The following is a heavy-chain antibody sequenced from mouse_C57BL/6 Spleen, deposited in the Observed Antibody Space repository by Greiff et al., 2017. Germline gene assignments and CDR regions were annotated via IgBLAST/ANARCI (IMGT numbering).Heavy chain of an antibody. V-gene: IGHV5-4*01. Sequence: EVKLVESGGGLVKPGGSLKLSCAASGFTFSSYAMSWVRQTPEKRLEWVATISDGGSYTYYPDNVKGRFTISRENAKNNLYLQMSHLKSEDTAMYYCAREGTVVATRYFDVWGTGTTVTVSS. J-gene: IGHJ1*03. CDR3: AREGTVVATRYFDV. CDR1: GFTFSSYA. CDR2: ISDGGSYT. D-gene: IGHD1-1*01.